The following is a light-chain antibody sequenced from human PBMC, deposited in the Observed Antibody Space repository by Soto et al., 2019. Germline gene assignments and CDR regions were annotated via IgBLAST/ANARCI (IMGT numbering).Light chain of an antibody. CDR2: GAS. V-gene: IGKV3-15*01. J-gene: IGKJ1*01. Sequence: EIVIAPSPATLSVSPGERATLSCRASQSVSSNLAWYQQKPGQAPRLLIYGASTRATGIPARFSGSGSGTDFTLTISRLEPEDFAVYYCQQYGSSGTFGQGTKVDIK. CDR1: QSVSSN. CDR3: QQYGSSGT.